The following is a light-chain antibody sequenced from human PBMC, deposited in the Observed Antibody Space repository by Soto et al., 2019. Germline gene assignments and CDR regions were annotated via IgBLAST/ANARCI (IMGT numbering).Light chain of an antibody. CDR2: DVS. Sequence: QSALTQPASVSGSPGQSITISCTGTNNDVGGYDYVSWYQHHPGKAPKLMIYDVSNRPSGVSNRFSGPKSGNTASLTISGLQAEDEADYYCNSYTSSSTFPWVFGGGTKLTVL. V-gene: IGLV2-14*03. CDR3: NSYTSSSTFPWV. CDR1: NNDVGGYDY. J-gene: IGLJ3*02.